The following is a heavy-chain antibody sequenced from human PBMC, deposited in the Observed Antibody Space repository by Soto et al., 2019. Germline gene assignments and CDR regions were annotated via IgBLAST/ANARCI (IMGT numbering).Heavy chain of an antibody. CDR2: ISAYNGNT. CDR1: GYTLTSYG. J-gene: IGHJ6*02. CDR3: ARIEVLRYFDWSPPNYYYGMDV. D-gene: IGHD3-9*01. V-gene: IGHV1-18*04. Sequence: ASVKVSCKASGYTLTSYGISWVRQAPGQGLEWMGWISAYNGNTNYAQKLQGRVTMTTDTSTSTAYMELRSLRSDDTAVYYCARIEVLRYFDWSPPNYYYGMDVWGQGTTVTVSS.